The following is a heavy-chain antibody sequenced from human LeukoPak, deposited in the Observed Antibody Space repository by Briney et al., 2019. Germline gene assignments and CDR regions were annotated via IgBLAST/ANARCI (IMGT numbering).Heavy chain of an antibody. J-gene: IGHJ6*03. Sequence: PGGSLRLSCAASGFIFSTYTMNWVRQAPGKGLEWVSSISSSGSTIYYADSVKGRFTISRDNAKNSLYLQMNSLRAEDTAVYYCARGLDYYYYMDVWGKGTTVTVSS. CDR3: ARGLDYYYYMDV. CDR1: GFIFSTYT. D-gene: IGHD2-21*01. V-gene: IGHV3-48*04. CDR2: ISSSGSTI.